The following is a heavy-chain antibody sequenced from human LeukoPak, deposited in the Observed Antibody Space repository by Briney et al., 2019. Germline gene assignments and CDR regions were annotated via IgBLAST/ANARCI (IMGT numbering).Heavy chain of an antibody. CDR3: AKAPPGYYDSSDY. V-gene: IGHV3-23*01. CDR2: ISGSGGST. CDR1: GLTFSSYW. J-gene: IGHJ4*02. Sequence: PGGSLRLSCAASGLTFSSYWMSWVRQAPGKGLEWVSAISGSGGSTYYADSVKGRFTISRDNSKNTLYLQMNSLRAEDTAVYYCAKAPPGYYDSSDYWGQGTLVTASS. D-gene: IGHD3-22*01.